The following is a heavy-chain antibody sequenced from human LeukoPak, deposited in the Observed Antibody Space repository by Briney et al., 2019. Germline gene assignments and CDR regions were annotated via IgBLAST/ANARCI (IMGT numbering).Heavy chain of an antibody. CDR2: IYTSGNT. CDR1: GASISNYH. Sequence: SETLSLTCTVSGASISNYHWTWIRQPAEKGLEWVGLIYTSGNTNYNPSLKSRVTISVDKSKNQLSLKLNSVTAADTAVYYCARKDRDYWGQGTLVTVSS. V-gene: IGHV4-4*07. CDR3: ARKDRDY. J-gene: IGHJ4*02.